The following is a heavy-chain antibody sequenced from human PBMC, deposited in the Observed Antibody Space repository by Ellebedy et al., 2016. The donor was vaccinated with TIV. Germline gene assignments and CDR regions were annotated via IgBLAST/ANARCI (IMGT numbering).Heavy chain of an antibody. J-gene: IGHJ4*02. CDR2: IKSKTDGGTT. Sequence: PGGSLRLSCAASGFTFSNAWMNWVRQAPGKGLEWVGRIKSKTDGGTTDYAAPVKGRFTISRDDSKNTLYLQMNSLRAEDTAVYYCAKGWSYGYLTQNDYWGQGTLATVSS. CDR1: GFTFSNAW. V-gene: IGHV3-15*07. D-gene: IGHD5-18*01. CDR3: AKGWSYGYLTQNDY.